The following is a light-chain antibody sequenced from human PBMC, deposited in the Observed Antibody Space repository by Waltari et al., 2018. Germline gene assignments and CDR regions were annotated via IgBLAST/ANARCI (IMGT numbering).Light chain of an antibody. CDR1: QSLLYSSNNKNY. CDR3: QQYYGTPPYT. V-gene: IGKV4-1*01. J-gene: IGKJ2*01. Sequence: DIVMTQSPDSLAVSLGERATINCKSSQSLLYSSNNKNYLAWYQQKLGQPPKLLFYWASTRESGGPDRFSGSGSGTDFTLTISSLQAEDVAVYYCQQYYGTPPYTFGQGTKLEIK. CDR2: WAS.